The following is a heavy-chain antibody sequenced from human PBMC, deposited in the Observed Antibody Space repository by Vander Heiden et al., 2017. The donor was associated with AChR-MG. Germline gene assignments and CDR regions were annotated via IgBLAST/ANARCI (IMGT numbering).Heavy chain of an antibody. J-gene: IGHJ5*02. CDR1: GGTFSSYA. CDR3: ARVGCSSTSCYIGNWFDP. CDR2: IIPIFGTA. D-gene: IGHD2-2*02. Sequence: QVQLVQSGAEVKKPGSSVKVSCKASGGTFSSYAISWVRQAPGKGLEWMGGIIPIFGTANYAQKFQGRVTITADESTSTAYMELSSLRSEDTAVYYCARVGCSSTSCYIGNWFDPWGQGTLVTVSS. V-gene: IGHV1-69*01.